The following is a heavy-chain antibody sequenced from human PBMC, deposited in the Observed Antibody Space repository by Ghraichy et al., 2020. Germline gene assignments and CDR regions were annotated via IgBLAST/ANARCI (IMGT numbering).Heavy chain of an antibody. J-gene: IGHJ4*02. Sequence: GGSLRLSCAASGFSFSAYGIHWVRQAPGQGLEWVAFIWHDGSKVYFADSVRGRFNVSRDNPKNSLSLQMNSLTAEDTAVYYCVRGLGNYYGAGSYSPFDYWGQGALVIVSS. CDR3: VRGLGNYYGAGSYSPFDY. D-gene: IGHD3-10*01. V-gene: IGHV3-33*01. CDR2: IWHDGSKV. CDR1: GFSFSAYG.